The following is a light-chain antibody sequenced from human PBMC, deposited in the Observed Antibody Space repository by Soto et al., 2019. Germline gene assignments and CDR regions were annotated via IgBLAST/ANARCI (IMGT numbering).Light chain of an antibody. V-gene: IGKV1-39*01. CDR2: GAS. CDR1: QNIGNY. CDR3: QQSYTAVFT. Sequence: DIQMTQSPSSLSASVGDRVTITCRASQNIGNYLNWYQQKPGKTPNLLIYGASSLQSGVPSRFSGSGSETDFTLTINNLQPEDFATYYCQQSYTAVFTFGPGIKVDMK. J-gene: IGKJ3*01.